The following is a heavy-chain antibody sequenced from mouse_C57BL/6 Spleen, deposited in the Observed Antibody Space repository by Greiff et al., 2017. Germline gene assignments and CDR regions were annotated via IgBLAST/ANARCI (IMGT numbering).Heavy chain of an antibody. CDR3: ARGATVVAKVWYFDV. J-gene: IGHJ1*03. CDR2: IYPGSGST. D-gene: IGHD1-1*01. CDR1: GYTFTSYW. Sequence: QVQLQQSGAELVKPGASVKMSCKASGYTFTSYWITWVKQRPGQGLEWIGDIYPGSGSTNYNEKFKSKATLTVDTSSSTAYMQLSSLTSEDSAVYYCARGATVVAKVWYFDVWGTGTTVTVSS. V-gene: IGHV1-55*01.